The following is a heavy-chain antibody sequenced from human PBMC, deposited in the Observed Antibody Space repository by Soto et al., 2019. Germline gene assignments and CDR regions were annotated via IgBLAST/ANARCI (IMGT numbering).Heavy chain of an antibody. J-gene: IGHJ2*01. CDR1: GGSVSSGGQY. D-gene: IGHD6-13*01. V-gene: IGHV4-31*03. CDR2: IYYSGDT. Sequence: QVQLQESGPGLVKPSQTLSLPCTVSGGSVSSGGQYWRWIRQHPGKGLEWLGNIYYSGDTYYNPSLRSRITISVDTARNTFSPSLSSVTAAETAVYYCARSNPRFYVGLWGRGTLLTVSS. CDR3: ARSNPRFYVGL.